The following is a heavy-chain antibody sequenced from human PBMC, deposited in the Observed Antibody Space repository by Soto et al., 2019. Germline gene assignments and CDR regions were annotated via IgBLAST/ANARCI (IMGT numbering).Heavy chain of an antibody. D-gene: IGHD1-26*01. V-gene: IGHV4-4*02. CDR3: ATREGLPDPFDI. CDR2: IYHSGST. CDR1: GGSISSSQW. Sequence: QVQLQESSPGLVKPSGTLSLTCAVSGGSISSSQWWGWVRQSPGRGLEWIGEIYHSGSTNYHPSLYSRVTVSLDKSKNQFSLKLTSVTAADTAIYYCATREGLPDPFDIWGHGTMVTVSS. J-gene: IGHJ3*02.